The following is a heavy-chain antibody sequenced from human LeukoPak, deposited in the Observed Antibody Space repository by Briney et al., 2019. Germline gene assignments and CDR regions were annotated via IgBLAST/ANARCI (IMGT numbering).Heavy chain of an antibody. Sequence: SDTLSLTCAVSGYSIGSSNWWGWIRQSPGKGLEWIGYIYYSGSTYYNPSLKSRVTMSVDTSKNQFSLKVSSVTAVDTAVYYCARHSSSGWYDVDHWGQGTLVTVSS. D-gene: IGHD6-19*01. V-gene: IGHV4-28*01. J-gene: IGHJ4*02. CDR3: ARHSSSGWYDVDH. CDR1: GYSIGSSNW. CDR2: IYYSGST.